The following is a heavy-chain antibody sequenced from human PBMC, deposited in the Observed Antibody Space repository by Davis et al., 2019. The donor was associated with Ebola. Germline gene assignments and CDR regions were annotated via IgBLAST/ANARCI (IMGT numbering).Heavy chain of an antibody. V-gene: IGHV1-69*13. CDR1: GGTFSSYA. CDR3: ARDPPRGYSSGWSANWYFDL. Sequence: SVKVSCKASGGTFSSYAISWVRQAPGQGLEWMGGIIPIFGTANYAQKFQGRVTITADESTSTAYMELSSLRSEDTAVYYCARDPPRGYSSGWSANWYFDLWGRGTLVTVSS. J-gene: IGHJ2*01. D-gene: IGHD6-19*01. CDR2: IIPIFGTA.